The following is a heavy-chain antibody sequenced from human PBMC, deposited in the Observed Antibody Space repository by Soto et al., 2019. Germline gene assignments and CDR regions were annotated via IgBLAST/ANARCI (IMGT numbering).Heavy chain of an antibody. CDR1: GFTFSSYA. CDR3: AKGAPYCSSTSCYSTDYYYMDV. V-gene: IGHV3-23*01. J-gene: IGHJ6*03. Sequence: GGSLRLSCAASGFTFSSYAMSWVRQAPGKGLEWVSAISGSGGSTYYADSVKGRFTISRDNSKNTLYLQMNSLRAEDTAVYYCAKGAPYCSSTSCYSTDYYYMDVWGKGTTVTVSS. D-gene: IGHD2-2*02. CDR2: ISGSGGST.